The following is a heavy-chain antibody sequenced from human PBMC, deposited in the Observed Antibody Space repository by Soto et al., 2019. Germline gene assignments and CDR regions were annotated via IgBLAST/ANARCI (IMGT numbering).Heavy chain of an antibody. CDR2: IYYSGST. V-gene: IGHV4-31*03. Sequence: KPSETLSLTCTVSGGSISSGGYYWSWIRQHPGKGLEWIGYIYYSGSTYYNPSLKSRVTISVDTSKNQFSLKLSSVTAADTAAYYCARDFVSSDYEGSYYYYGMDVWGQGTTVTVSS. J-gene: IGHJ6*02. D-gene: IGHD5-12*01. CDR3: ARDFVSSDYEGSYYYYGMDV. CDR1: GGSISSGGYY.